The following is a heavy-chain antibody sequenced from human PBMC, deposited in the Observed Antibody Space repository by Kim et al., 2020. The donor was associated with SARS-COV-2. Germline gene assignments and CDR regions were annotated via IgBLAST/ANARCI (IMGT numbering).Heavy chain of an antibody. V-gene: IGHV1-46*01. Sequence: KFQGRVTMTRDTSTSTVYMELSSLRSEDTAVYYCARDFRSSDILTGYFDYWGQGTLVTVSS. CDR3: ARDFRSSDILTGYFDY. D-gene: IGHD3-9*01. J-gene: IGHJ4*02.